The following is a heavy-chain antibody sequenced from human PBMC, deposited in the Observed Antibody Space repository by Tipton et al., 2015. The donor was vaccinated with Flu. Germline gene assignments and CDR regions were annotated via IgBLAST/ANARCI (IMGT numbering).Heavy chain of an antibody. Sequence: TLSLTCTVSGASISSYYWSWIRQSPGKGLEWIGYISYSGSTNYNPSLKSRVTISVDTSKNQFSLKLSSVTAADTAVYYCARLSSNWYHQLDNWGQGTLVTVSS. CDR3: ARLSSNWYHQLDN. V-gene: IGHV4-59*01. J-gene: IGHJ4*02. CDR1: GASISSYY. CDR2: ISYSGST. D-gene: IGHD6-13*01.